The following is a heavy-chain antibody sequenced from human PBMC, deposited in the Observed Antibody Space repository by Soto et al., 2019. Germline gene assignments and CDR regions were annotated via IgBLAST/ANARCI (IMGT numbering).Heavy chain of an antibody. Sequence: GGSLRLSCVASGFTFSSYGMHWVRQAPGKGLEWVAIISYDGSNTYYADSVRGRFTISRDNSKNTLYLQMNSLRAEDTAVYYCAKETLGYCSSGSCRIDYWGQGTLVTVSS. CDR1: GFTFSSYG. J-gene: IGHJ4*02. CDR2: ISYDGSNT. V-gene: IGHV3-30*18. D-gene: IGHD2-15*01. CDR3: AKETLGYCSSGSCRIDY.